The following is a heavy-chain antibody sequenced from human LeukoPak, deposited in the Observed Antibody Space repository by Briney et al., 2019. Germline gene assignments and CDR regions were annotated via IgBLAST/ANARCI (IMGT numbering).Heavy chain of an antibody. CDR2: IYPSDSDT. V-gene: IGHV5-51*01. CDR1: GYSFTNSW. J-gene: IGHJ5*02. D-gene: IGHD2-2*01. Sequence: GESLKISCKGSGYSFTNSWIGWVRQMPGKGLEWMGIIYPSDSDTRYSPSFQGQVTISADKSISTAYLQWSSLKASDTAMYYCARQYCSSTSCSNWFDPWGQGTLVTVSS. CDR3: ARQYCSSTSCSNWFDP.